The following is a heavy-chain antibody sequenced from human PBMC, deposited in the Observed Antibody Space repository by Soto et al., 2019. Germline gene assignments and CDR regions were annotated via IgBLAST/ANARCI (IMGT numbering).Heavy chain of an antibody. Sequence: QVQLQESGPGLVKPSGTLSLSCAVSGGSIISSHWWTWVRQPPGKGLEWIGEIYHSGSTNDNPSLKSRVPISVDTSRNQFPLNLSSVTAADTAVYYCASSGGGEEYWGQGILVTVSS. J-gene: IGHJ4*02. CDR3: ASSGGGEEY. D-gene: IGHD3-16*01. CDR1: GGSIISSHW. V-gene: IGHV4-4*02. CDR2: IYHSGST.